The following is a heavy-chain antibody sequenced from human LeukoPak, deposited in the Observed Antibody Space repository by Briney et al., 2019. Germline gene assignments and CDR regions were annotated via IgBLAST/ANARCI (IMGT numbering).Heavy chain of an antibody. V-gene: IGHV4-59*01. Sequence: PAETLYLTCSVSGGSISSYYWSWIRQSPGEGLEWIGYIYNSGTTDYNPSLKSRVSISVDTSKNKFSLQMSSVTAADTAVYYCAREGYSYGSQFDYWGQGTLVTVSS. CDR3: AREGYSYGSQFDY. J-gene: IGHJ4*02. D-gene: IGHD5-18*01. CDR1: GGSISSYY. CDR2: IYNSGTT.